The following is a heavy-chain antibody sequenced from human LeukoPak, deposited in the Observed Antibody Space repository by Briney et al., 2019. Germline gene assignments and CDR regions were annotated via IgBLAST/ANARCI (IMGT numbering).Heavy chain of an antibody. J-gene: IGHJ4*02. Sequence: PGGTLRLSCAASGFTFSSYGMSWVRQAPGKGLEWVSYISSSSTNIYYADSVKGRFATSRDNAKNSLYLQMNSLRAEDTAVYYCARRGSGYDYWGQGTLVTVSS. CDR3: ARRGSGYDY. V-gene: IGHV3-48*01. CDR2: ISSSSTNI. CDR1: GFTFSSYG. D-gene: IGHD5-12*01.